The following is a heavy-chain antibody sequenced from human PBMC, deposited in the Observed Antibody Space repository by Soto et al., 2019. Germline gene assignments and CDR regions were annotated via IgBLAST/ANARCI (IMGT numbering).Heavy chain of an antibody. V-gene: IGHV4-59*12. Sequence: SETLSLTCTVSGGSISSYYWSWIRQPPAKRLEWIGYIYHNGSTYYSPSLKSRVTISVDRSKNQFALKLSSVTAADTAVYYCARAVHDFWSGLYNWFDPWGQGTLVTVSS. J-gene: IGHJ5*02. CDR3: ARAVHDFWSGLYNWFDP. CDR2: IYHNGST. D-gene: IGHD3-3*01. CDR1: GGSISSYY.